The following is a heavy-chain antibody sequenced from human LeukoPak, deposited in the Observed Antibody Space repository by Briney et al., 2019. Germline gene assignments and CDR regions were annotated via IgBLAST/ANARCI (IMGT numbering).Heavy chain of an antibody. CDR2: ISGSGGST. D-gene: IGHD1-26*01. Sequence: PGRSLRLSCAASGFTFSSYAMSWVRQAPGKGLEWVSAISGSGGSTYYADSVKGRFTISRDNSKNTLYLQMNSLRAEDTAIYYCAKVLVGPTYYFDYWGQGTLVTVSS. V-gene: IGHV3-23*01. CDR1: GFTFSSYA. J-gene: IGHJ4*02. CDR3: AKVLVGPTYYFDY.